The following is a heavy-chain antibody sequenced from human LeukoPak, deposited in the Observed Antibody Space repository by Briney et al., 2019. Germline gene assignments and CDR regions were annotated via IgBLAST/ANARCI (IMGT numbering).Heavy chain of an antibody. CDR2: ISGSGGST. V-gene: IGHV3-23*01. CDR1: GFTFSSYA. J-gene: IGHJ4*02. Sequence: GGSLRLSCAASGFTFSSYAMSWVRQAPGKGPEWVSAISGSGGSTYYADSVKGRFTISRDNSKNTLYLQMNSLRAEDTAVYYCATIPGLYSGSYYPDYWGQGTLVTVSS. CDR3: ATIPGLYSGSYYPDY. D-gene: IGHD1-26*01.